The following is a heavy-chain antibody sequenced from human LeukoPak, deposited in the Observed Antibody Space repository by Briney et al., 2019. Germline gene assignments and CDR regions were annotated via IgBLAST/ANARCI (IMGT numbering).Heavy chain of an antibody. V-gene: IGHV4-59*01. CDR1: GGSISTYY. CDR3: ARIPGGYSSNWYYFDY. D-gene: IGHD6-13*01. CDR2: IYYSGST. Sequence: SETLSLTCTVSGGSISTYYWSWIRQPPGKGLEWIGNIYYSGSTNYNPSLKSRVTISVDTSKNQFSLKLSSVTAADTAVYYCARIPGGYSSNWYYFDYWGQGTLVTVSS. J-gene: IGHJ4*02.